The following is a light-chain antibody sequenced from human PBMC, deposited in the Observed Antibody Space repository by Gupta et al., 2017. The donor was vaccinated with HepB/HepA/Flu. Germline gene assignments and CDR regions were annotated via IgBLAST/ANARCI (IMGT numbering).Light chain of an antibody. V-gene: IGLV1-51*02. CDR3: GTWDSSLSDWV. J-gene: IGLJ3*02. CDR1: SSNIGNNY. CDR2: ENN. Sequence: APGQKVTISCSGSSSNIGNNYVSWYQQLPGPAPNLLIYENNKRPSGIPDRFSGSKSGPSATLGITGLQTGDEADYYCGTWDSSLSDWVFGGGTKRTVL.